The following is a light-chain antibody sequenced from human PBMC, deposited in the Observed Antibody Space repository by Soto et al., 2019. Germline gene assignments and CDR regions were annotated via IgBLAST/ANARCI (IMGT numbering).Light chain of an antibody. CDR2: KAS. J-gene: IGKJ1*01. CDR1: QSISNW. CDR3: QQYNRYWT. V-gene: IGKV1-5*03. Sequence: DIQMTQSPSTLSASVGDRVTITCRASQSISNWLAWYQQKPGKAPNLLIYKASRLESGVPSRFSGSGSGTEFTLTISSLQPDDFAIYYCQQYNRYWTFGQGTKVDIK.